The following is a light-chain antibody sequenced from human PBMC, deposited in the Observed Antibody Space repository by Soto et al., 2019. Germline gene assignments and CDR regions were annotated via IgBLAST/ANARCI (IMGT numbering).Light chain of an antibody. J-gene: IGLJ2*01. Sequence: QSALTQPPSASGSPGQSVTISCTGTGSDVGGNNYVSWYQQHPGRAPKLMIYEVIQRPSGVPDRFSGSKSGNTAFLTVSGLQAEDEADYYCSSYAATNNLLFGGGTKLTVL. CDR1: GSDVGGNNY. CDR3: SSYAATNNLL. CDR2: EVI. V-gene: IGLV2-8*01.